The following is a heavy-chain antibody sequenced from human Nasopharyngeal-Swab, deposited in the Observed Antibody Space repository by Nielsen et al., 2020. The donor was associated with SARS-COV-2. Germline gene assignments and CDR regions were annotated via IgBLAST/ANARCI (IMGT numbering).Heavy chain of an antibody. Sequence: SETLSLTCSVSGGSISYYYGSWIRQPPGKGLEWIGYIYYSGSTNYNPSLKSRVTISVDTSKNQFSLKLSSVTAADTAVYYCASRTGDYWGQGTLVTVSS. V-gene: IGHV4-59*08. CDR2: IYYSGST. CDR3: ASRTGDY. CDR1: GGSISYYY. D-gene: IGHD1-1*01. J-gene: IGHJ4*02.